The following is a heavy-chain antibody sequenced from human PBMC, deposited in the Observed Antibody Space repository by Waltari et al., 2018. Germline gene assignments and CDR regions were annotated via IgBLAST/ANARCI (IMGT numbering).Heavy chain of an antibody. V-gene: IGHV4-34*01. J-gene: IGHJ4*02. CDR1: GGSFSAHY. CDR2: VTRGGST. Sequence: QVQLQQWGAGLLKPSETLSLTCTVSGGSFSAHYWTWIRQSPGKGLEWIGEVTRGGSTNYNPAVKSRVTISLDTSKNQFSLKMNSLTAADTAVNYCARGGDCGGDCVLGHWGQGTLVTVSS. D-gene: IGHD2-21*02. CDR3: ARGGDCGGDCVLGH.